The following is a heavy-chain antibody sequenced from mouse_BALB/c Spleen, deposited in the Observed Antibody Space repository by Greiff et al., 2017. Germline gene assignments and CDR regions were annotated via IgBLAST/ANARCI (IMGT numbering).Heavy chain of an antibody. J-gene: IGHJ2*01. Sequence: EVKLEESGGGLVKPGGSLKLSCAASGFTFSDYYMYWVRQTPEKRLEWVATISDGGSYTYYPDSVKGRFTISRDNAKNNLYLQMSSLKSEDTAMYYCARGTGTYFDYWGQGTTLTVSS. CDR3: ARGTGTYFDY. V-gene: IGHV5-4*02. CDR2: ISDGGSYT. D-gene: IGHD4-1*01. CDR1: GFTFSDYY.